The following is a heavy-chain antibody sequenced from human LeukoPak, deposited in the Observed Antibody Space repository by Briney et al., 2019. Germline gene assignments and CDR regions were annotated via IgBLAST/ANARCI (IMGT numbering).Heavy chain of an antibody. Sequence: GGSLRLSCAASGFTFSSYAMSWVRQAPGKGLEWVSAISGSGGSTYYADSVKGRFTISRDNSKNTLYLQMNSLRAEDTAVYYCAKEKIINYYDSSGYYYWGQGTLVTVSS. J-gene: IGHJ4*02. CDR1: GFTFSSYA. D-gene: IGHD3-22*01. V-gene: IGHV3-23*01. CDR2: ISGSGGST. CDR3: AKEKIINYYDSSGYYY.